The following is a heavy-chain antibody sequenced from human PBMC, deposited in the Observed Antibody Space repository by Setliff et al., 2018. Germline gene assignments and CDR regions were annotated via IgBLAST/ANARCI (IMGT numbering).Heavy chain of an antibody. Sequence: GASVKVSCKASGGTFSSYAISWVRQAPGQGLEWMGGIIPILGIANYARKFQGRVTITADKSTSTAYMELSSLRSEDTAVYYCARTYYDILTGYYSSPGYFDYWGQGTLVTVSS. CDR2: IIPILGIA. J-gene: IGHJ4*02. CDR3: ARTYYDILTGYYSSPGYFDY. D-gene: IGHD3-9*01. CDR1: GGTFSSYA. V-gene: IGHV1-69*10.